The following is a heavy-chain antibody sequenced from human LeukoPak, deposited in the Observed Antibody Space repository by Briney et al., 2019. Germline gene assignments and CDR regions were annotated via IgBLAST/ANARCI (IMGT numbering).Heavy chain of an antibody. CDR3: ARARGDPLYNWFDP. J-gene: IGHJ5*02. Sequence: SVKVSCKASGGTFSSYAISWVRQASGQGLEWMGGIIPIFGTANYAQKFQGRVTITTDESTSTAYMELSSLRSEDTAVYYCARARGDPLYNWFDPWGQGTLVTVSS. CDR2: IIPIFGTA. D-gene: IGHD3-10*01. V-gene: IGHV1-69*05. CDR1: GGTFSSYA.